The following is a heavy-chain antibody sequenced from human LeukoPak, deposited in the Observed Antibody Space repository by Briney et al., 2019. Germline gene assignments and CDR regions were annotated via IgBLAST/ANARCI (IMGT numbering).Heavy chain of an antibody. CDR2: IHTSGSN. CDR1: GVSISPYY. Sequence: PSETLSLTCAVSGVSISPYYWAWIRQPPGKGLEWIGYIHTSGSNNQYPSLKSRVTISVDKSKNHFSLRLTSVTAADTAVYYCARLSAAVHLGAFDLWGQGTMVTVSS. V-gene: IGHV4-4*09. J-gene: IGHJ3*01. D-gene: IGHD3-3*01. CDR3: ARLSAAVHLGAFDL.